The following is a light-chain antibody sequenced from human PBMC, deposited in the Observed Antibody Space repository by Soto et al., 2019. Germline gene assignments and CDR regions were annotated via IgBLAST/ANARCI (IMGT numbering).Light chain of an antibody. CDR2: DAS. V-gene: IGKV1-8*01. CDR3: QQYNSYAIT. J-gene: IGKJ5*01. CDR1: QGISSY. Sequence: AIRMTQSPSSFSASTGDRVTITCRASQGISSYLAWYQQKPGKAPNLLIYDASSLQSGVSSRFSGSGSGTEFTLTISSLQPDDFATYYCQQYNSYAITFGQGTRLEN.